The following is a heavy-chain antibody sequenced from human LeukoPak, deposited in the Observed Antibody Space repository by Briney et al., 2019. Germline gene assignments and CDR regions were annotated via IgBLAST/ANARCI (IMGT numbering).Heavy chain of an antibody. CDR1: GGSISSYY. CDR3: ARGVRGTFLVYYVDY. CDR2: IYYSGST. Sequence: SETLSLTCTVSGGSISSYYWSWIRQPPGKGLEWIGYIYYSGSTNYNPSLKSRVTISVDTSKNQFSLKLSSVTAADTAVYYCARGVRGTFLVYYVDYWGQGTLVTVSS. V-gene: IGHV4-59*12. J-gene: IGHJ4*02. D-gene: IGHD3-3*01.